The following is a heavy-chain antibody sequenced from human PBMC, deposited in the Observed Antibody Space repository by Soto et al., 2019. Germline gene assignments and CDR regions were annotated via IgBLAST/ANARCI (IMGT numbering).Heavy chain of an antibody. CDR1: GFTFSNAW. V-gene: IGHV3-15*07. D-gene: IGHD3-22*01. CDR3: TTVRSPMIAVAHDY. J-gene: IGHJ4*02. CDR2: IKSKTDGGTT. Sequence: GGSLRLSCAASGFTFSNAWMNWVRQAPGKGLEWVGRIKSKTDGGTTDYAAPVKGRFTISRDDSKNTLYLQMNSLKTEDTAVYYCTTVRSPMIAVAHDYWGQGTLVTVSS.